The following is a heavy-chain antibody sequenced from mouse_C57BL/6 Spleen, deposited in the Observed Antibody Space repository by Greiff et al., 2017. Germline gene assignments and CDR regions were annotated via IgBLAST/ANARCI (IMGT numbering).Heavy chain of an antibody. D-gene: IGHD1-1*01. V-gene: IGHV1-82*01. J-gene: IGHJ2*01. CDR3: ARFTTVVALDY. CDR1: GYAFSSSW. CDR2: IYPGDGDT. Sequence: LVESGPELVKPGASVKISCKASGYAFSSSWMNWVKQRPGKGLEWIGRIYPGDGDTNYNGKFKGKATLTADKSSSTAYMQLSSLTSEDSAVYFCARFTTVVALDYWGQGTTLTVSS.